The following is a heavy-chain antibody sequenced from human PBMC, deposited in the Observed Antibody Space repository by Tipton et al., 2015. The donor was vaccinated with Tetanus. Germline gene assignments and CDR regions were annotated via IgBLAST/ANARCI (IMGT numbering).Heavy chain of an antibody. J-gene: IGHJ5*02. CDR2: ISVRGSHT. CDR1: GFSFRDFG. Sequence: SLRLSCAGSGFSFRDFGLNWVRQAPGKGLEWVSGISVRGSHTYYADPVKGRFSISRDNSKNTVYLQMNSLRDEDTAVYYCAKDPASRGWFAPWGQGTLVSVSS. V-gene: IGHV3-23*01. CDR3: AKDPASRGWFAP.